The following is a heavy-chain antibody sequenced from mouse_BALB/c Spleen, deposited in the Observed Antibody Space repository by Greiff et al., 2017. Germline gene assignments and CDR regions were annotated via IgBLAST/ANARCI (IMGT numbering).Heavy chain of an antibody. Sequence: EVKLMESGGGLVKPGGSLKLSCAASGFTFSSYTMSWVRQTPEKRLEWVATISSGGSYTYYPDSVKGRFTISRDNAKNTLYLQMSSLKSEDTAMYYCTRDNGNYLYYFDYWGQGTTLTVSS. CDR1: GFTFSSYT. J-gene: IGHJ2*01. CDR2: ISSGGSYT. V-gene: IGHV5-6-4*01. D-gene: IGHD2-1*01. CDR3: TRDNGNYLYYFDY.